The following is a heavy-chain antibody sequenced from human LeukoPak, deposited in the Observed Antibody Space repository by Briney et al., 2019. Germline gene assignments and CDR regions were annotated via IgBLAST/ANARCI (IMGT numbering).Heavy chain of an antibody. CDR1: GFTFSNFW. J-gene: IGHJ4*02. D-gene: IGHD6-19*01. CDR3: AKGSHSSGWYYFYY. Sequence: GGSLRLSCAASGFTFSNFWMHWVRQAPGKGLVWVALIYGDGSFTRYADSVKGRFTISRDNAKNTLYLQMSSLRAEDTAVYYCAKGSHSSGWYYFYYWGQGTLVTVSS. V-gene: IGHV3-74*01. CDR2: IYGDGSFT.